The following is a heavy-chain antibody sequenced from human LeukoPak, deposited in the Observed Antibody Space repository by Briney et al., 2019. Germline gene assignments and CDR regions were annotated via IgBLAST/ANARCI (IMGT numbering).Heavy chain of an antibody. CDR1: GGSVRSSSYY. V-gene: IGHV4-39*01. Sequence: SETLSLTCTVSGGSVRSSSYYWGWIRQPPGKGLEWIGSIYYSGSTYYSPSLKSRVTISVDTSKNQFSLRLSSVTAADTAVYYCARVSGQFYFYYYMDVWGKGTTVTISS. D-gene: IGHD6-19*01. J-gene: IGHJ6*03. CDR2: IYYSGST. CDR3: ARVSGQFYFYYYMDV.